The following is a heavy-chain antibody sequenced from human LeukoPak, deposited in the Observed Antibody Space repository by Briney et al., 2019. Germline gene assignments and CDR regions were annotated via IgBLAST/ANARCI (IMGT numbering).Heavy chain of an antibody. CDR2: IYYSGST. V-gene: IGHV4-59*01. D-gene: IGHD6-19*01. CDR3: ARAWAGSGWYSGFDY. J-gene: IGHJ4*02. CDR1: GGSISSYY. Sequence: SETLSLTCTVSGGSISSYYWSWIRQPPGKGLEWIGYIYYSGSTNYNPSLKSRVTISVDTSKSQFSLKLSSVTAADTAVYYCARAWAGSGWYSGFDYWGQGTLVTVSS.